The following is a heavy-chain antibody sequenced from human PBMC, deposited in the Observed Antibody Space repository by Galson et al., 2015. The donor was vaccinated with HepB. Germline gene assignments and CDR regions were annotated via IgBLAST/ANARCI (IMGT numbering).Heavy chain of an antibody. CDR1: GFTFSSYA. CDR2: ISYDGSNK. D-gene: IGHD3-22*01. V-gene: IGHV3-30*04. Sequence: SLRLSCAASGFTFSSYAMHWVRQAPGKGLEWVAVISYDGSNKYYADSVKGRFTISRDNSKNTLYLQMNSLRAEDTAVYYCARDHYYDSSGSMYYFDYWGQGTLVTVSS. CDR3: ARDHYYDSSGSMYYFDY. J-gene: IGHJ4*02.